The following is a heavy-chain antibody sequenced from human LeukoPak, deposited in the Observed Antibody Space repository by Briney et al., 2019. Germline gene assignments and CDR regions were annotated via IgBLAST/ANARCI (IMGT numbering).Heavy chain of an antibody. Sequence: SETLSLTCTVSGGSISGSSYFWGWIRQPPGKGLEWIGSIYYSGSTYYNPSLKSRVTISVDTSKNQFSLKLSSVTAADTAVYYCARRPTRLAYFDYWGQGTLVTVSS. J-gene: IGHJ4*02. CDR2: IYYSGST. D-gene: IGHD6-19*01. CDR3: ARRPTRLAYFDY. V-gene: IGHV4-39*01. CDR1: GGSISGSSYF.